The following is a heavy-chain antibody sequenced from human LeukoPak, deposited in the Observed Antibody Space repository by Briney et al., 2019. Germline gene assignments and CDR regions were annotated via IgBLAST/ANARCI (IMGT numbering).Heavy chain of an antibody. CDR1: GFTFSSYW. CDR3: PTLAGIRYFDWLLPYYMDV. D-gene: IGHD3-9*01. V-gene: IGHV3-7*01. J-gene: IGHJ6*03. Sequence: GSLRLSCAASGFTFSSYWMSWVRQAPGKGLEWVANIKQDGSEKYYVDSVKGLFTISRDNAKNSLYLQMNSLRAEDTAVYYFPTLAGIRYFDWLLPYYMDVWGKGTTVTISS. CDR2: IKQDGSEK.